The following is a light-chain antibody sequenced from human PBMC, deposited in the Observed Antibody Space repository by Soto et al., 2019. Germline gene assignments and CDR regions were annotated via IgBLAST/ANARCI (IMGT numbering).Light chain of an antibody. Sequence: DIQMTQYPSSLSASVGDRVTISCRASHNITSYLYWYHQRPGRAPNLLIYAASSLQSGVPSRFSGSGSETDLTLTISSLQPEDFATYYRQQSCKTPLTFGQGTKLDIK. CDR1: HNITSY. CDR3: QQSCKTPLT. V-gene: IGKV1-39*01. J-gene: IGKJ2*01. CDR2: AAS.